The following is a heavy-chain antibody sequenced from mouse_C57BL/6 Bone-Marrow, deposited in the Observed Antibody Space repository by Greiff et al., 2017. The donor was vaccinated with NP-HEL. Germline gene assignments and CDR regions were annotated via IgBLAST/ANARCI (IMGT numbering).Heavy chain of an antibody. V-gene: IGHV1-54*01. J-gene: IGHJ1*03. CDR1: GYAFTNYL. CDR3: ARLSYPWCFDV. Sequence: VQLQESGAELVRPGTSVKVSCKASGYAFTNYLIEWVKQRPGQGLEWIGVINPGSGGTNYNEKFKGKATLTADKSSSTAYMQLSSLTSEDSAVYFCARLSYPWCFDVWGTGTTVTVSS. CDR2: INPGSGGT. D-gene: IGHD2-12*01.